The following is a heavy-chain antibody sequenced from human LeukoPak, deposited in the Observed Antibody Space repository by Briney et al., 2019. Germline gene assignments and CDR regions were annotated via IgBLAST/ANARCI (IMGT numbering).Heavy chain of an antibody. D-gene: IGHD3-22*01. CDR1: GFTFGDYA. CDR2: IRRKAHGGTT. Sequence: GGSLRLSCTTSGFTFGDYAMSWIRQAPGKGLEWVSFIRRKAHGGTTEYAASVKGRFSSSRDDSKSIAYLQMNSLKTEDTAVYFCTRVTYYYDNSGYFHFDSWGQGSLVTVSS. J-gene: IGHJ4*02. V-gene: IGHV3-49*03. CDR3: TRVTYYYDNSGYFHFDS.